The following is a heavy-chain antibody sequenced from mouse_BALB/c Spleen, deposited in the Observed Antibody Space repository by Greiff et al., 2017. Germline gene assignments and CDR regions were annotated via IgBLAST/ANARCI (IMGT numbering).Heavy chain of an antibody. CDR1: GYSITSGYY. J-gene: IGHJ2*01. D-gene: IGHD1-1*01. V-gene: IGHV3-6*02. CDR2: ISYDGSN. CDR3: ARGNYYYGSSYY. Sequence: ESGPGLVKPSQSLSLTCSVTGYSITSGYYWNWIRQFPGNKLEWMGYISYDGSNNYNPSLKNRISITRDTSKNQFFLKLNSVTTEDTATYYCARGNYYYGSSYYWGQGTTLTVSS.